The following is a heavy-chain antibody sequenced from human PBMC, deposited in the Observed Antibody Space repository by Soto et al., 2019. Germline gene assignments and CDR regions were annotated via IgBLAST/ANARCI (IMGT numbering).Heavy chain of an antibody. V-gene: IGHV3-21*01. D-gene: IGHD6-13*01. J-gene: IGHJ6*02. CDR2: ISSSSSYI. CDR3: ARDHIAAAGMMGIYYDYGMDV. CDR1: GFTFSSYS. Sequence: PGGSLRLSCAASGFTFSSYSMNWVRQAPGKGLEWVSSISSSSSYIYYADSVKGRFTISRDNAKNSLYLQMNSLRAEDTAVYYCARDHIAAAGMMGIYYDYGMDVWGQGTTVT.